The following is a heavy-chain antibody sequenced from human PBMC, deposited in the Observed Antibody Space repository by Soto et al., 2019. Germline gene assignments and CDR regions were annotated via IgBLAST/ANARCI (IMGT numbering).Heavy chain of an antibody. CDR1: GFYFTDYS. Sequence: LVESGGGLVKPGGSLRLTCAASGFYFTDYSMTWIRQAPGKGLEWVSYIDKSGSSFYYADSVKGRFTISRDNDEESVTLEMNSRRGDDTALYYCARRGIGGYGGPEAPLDVWGQGTLVTVSS. V-gene: IGHV3-11*01. CDR2: IDKSGSSF. D-gene: IGHD5-12*01. J-gene: IGHJ4*02. CDR3: ARRGIGGYGGPEAPLDV.